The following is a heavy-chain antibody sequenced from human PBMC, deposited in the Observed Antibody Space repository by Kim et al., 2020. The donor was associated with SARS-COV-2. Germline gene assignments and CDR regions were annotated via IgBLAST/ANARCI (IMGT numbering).Heavy chain of an antibody. Sequence: GGSLRLSCAASGFTVSAAHMAWVRQTPEKGLEWVSIIWKGGGSVYTDSLKGRFTISRDISKNTLLLQMNSLRAEDTAVYYCARDPQDGYGHFDLWGQGTLVTVSS. D-gene: IGHD5-12*01. CDR2: IWKGGGS. V-gene: IGHV3-53*01. CDR3: ARDPQDGYGHFDL. J-gene: IGHJ4*02. CDR1: GFTVSAAH.